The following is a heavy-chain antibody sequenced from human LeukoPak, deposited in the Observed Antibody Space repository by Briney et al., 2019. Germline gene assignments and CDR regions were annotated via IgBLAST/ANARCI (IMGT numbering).Heavy chain of an antibody. Sequence: GGSLRLSCAASGFTFDDYAMHWVRQAPGKGLEWVSLISLDGGSTYYADSVKGRFTISRDNSKNSLYLQMNSLRTEDTALYYCAKGKYSSSWYGAFEFDPWGQGTLVTVSS. CDR1: GFTFDDYA. V-gene: IGHV3-43*01. CDR3: AKGKYSSSWYGAFEFDP. J-gene: IGHJ5*02. D-gene: IGHD6-13*01. CDR2: ISLDGGST.